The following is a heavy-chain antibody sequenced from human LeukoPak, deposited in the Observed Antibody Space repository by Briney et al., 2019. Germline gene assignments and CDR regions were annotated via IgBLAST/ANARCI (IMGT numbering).Heavy chain of an antibody. CDR1: GGTFSSYA. J-gene: IGHJ4*02. CDR3: ASSSGSYYWHFDY. D-gene: IGHD3-10*01. Sequence: SVKVSCKASGGTFSSYAISWVRQAPGQGLEWMGRIIPILGIANYAQKFQGRVTITADKSTSTAYMELSSLRSEDTAVYYCASSSGSYYWHFDYWGQGTLVTVSS. CDR2: IIPILGIA. V-gene: IGHV1-69*04.